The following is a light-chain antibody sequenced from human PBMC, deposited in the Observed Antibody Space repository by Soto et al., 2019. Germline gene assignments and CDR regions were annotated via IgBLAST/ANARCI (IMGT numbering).Light chain of an antibody. CDR1: SSDVGGYNY. CDR2: DVS. CDR3: TSYTSSSTWV. V-gene: IGLV2-14*01. Sequence: QSALTQPASVSGSPGQSITISCTGTSSDVGGYNYVCWYQQHPGKAPKLMIYDVSNRPSGVSNRFSGSKSGNTASLTISGLQAEDEADYYCTSYTSSSTWVFGGGTKLTVL. J-gene: IGLJ3*02.